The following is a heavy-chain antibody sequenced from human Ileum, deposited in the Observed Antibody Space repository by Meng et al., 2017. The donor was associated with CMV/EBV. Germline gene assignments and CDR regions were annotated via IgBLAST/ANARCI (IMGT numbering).Heavy chain of an antibody. CDR1: GFPFGAYS. Sequence: RLACAASGFPFGAYSMTWVRQAPGKGFEWVSYITGSGDIIYYADSVKGRFTISRDNAKSSLYLEINSLRAEDTAVYYCARGNYGFDYWGQGTLVTVSS. J-gene: IGHJ4*02. CDR3: ARGNYGFDY. V-gene: IGHV3-11*01. D-gene: IGHD4-17*01. CDR2: ITGSGDII.